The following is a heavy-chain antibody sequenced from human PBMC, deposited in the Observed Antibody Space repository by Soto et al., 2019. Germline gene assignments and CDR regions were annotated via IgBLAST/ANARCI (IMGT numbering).Heavy chain of an antibody. J-gene: IGHJ3*02. CDR1: GFSLSTSGVG. D-gene: IGHD3-10*01. CDR2: IYWNDDK. CDR3: AHSILVRGVISAFDI. V-gene: IGHV2-5*01. Sequence: QITLKESGPTLVKPTQTLKLTCTFSGFSLSTSGVGVGWIRQPPGKALEWLALIYWNDDKRYSPSLKSRLTITKDTSKNQVVLTMTNMDPVDTATYYCAHSILVRGVISAFDIWGQGTMVTVSS.